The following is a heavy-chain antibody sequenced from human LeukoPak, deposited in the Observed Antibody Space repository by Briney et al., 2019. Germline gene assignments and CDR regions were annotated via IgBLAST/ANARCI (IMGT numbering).Heavy chain of an antibody. D-gene: IGHD2-15*01. CDR2: ISGSGGST. Sequence: GGSLRLSCTVSGFTFSSYAMSWVRQAPGKGLEWVSAISGSGGSTYYADSVKGRFTISRDNSKNTLYLQMNSLRAEDTAVYYCAKGVLGWPYDYWGQGTLVTVSS. CDR1: GFTFSSYA. V-gene: IGHV3-23*01. CDR3: AKGVLGWPYDY. J-gene: IGHJ4*02.